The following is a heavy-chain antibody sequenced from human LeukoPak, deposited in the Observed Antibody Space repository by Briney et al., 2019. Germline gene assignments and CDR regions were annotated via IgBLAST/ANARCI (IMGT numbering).Heavy chain of an antibody. CDR2: IYSGGXX. D-gene: IGHD4-17*01. Sequence: TGGSLRLSCXXSGFTVXXXXXXXXXXXXXXGLEWXSVIYSGGXXXXXXXXKGXXXXXXXXSKNTLYLQMNSLRAEDTAVYYCARDLDDYACWGQGTLVTVSS. J-gene: IGHJ4*02. CDR1: GFTVXXXX. CDR3: ARDLDDYAC. V-gene: IGHV3-66*01.